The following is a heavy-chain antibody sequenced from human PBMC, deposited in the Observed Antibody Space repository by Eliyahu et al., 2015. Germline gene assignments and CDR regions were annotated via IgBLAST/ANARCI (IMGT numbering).Heavy chain of an antibody. CDR3: ARDRLAYCGGDCPNWFDP. CDR1: GFTFXXXA. Sequence: QVQLVESGGGVVQPGRSLRLSCAASGFTFXXXAXHXVRQAPGKGLEWVAVISYDGSNKYYADSVKGRFTISRDNSKNTLYLQMNSLRAEDTAVYYCARDRLAYCGGDCPNWFDPWGQGTLVTVSS. V-gene: IGHV3-30-3*01. J-gene: IGHJ5*02. CDR2: ISYDGSNK. D-gene: IGHD2-21*01.